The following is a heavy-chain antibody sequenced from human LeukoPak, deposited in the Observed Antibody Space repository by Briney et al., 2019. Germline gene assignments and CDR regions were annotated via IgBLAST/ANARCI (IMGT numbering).Heavy chain of an antibody. CDR1: GGCFSGYY. V-gene: IGHV4-34*12. CDR3: AKSNGYGLVDI. D-gene: IGHD3-10*01. J-gene: IGHJ3*02. CDR2: IFYRGST. Sequence: PSETLSLTCAVYGGCFSGYYWGWIRQPPGKGRKSIANIFYRGSTYYSPSLRSRVTISLDTSRNQFSLKLNSVTAADTAVYYCAKSNGYGLVDIWGQGTMVTVSS.